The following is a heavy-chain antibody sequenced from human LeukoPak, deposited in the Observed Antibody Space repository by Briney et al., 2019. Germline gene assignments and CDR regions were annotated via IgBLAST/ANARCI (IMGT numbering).Heavy chain of an antibody. CDR3: ARTTRGDFWSDPCAFDI. V-gene: IGHV4-59*01. D-gene: IGHD3-3*01. CDR1: GGSISSYF. J-gene: IGHJ3*02. Sequence: PSETLSLTCTVSGGSISSYFWSWIRQPPGKGLEWIGYIYYSGSTNYNPSLKSRVTISVDTSKNQFSLKLSSVTAADTAVYYCARTTRGDFWSDPCAFDIWGQGTMVTVSS. CDR2: IYYSGST.